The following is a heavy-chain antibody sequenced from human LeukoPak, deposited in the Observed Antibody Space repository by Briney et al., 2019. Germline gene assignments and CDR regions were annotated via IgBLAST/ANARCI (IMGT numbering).Heavy chain of an antibody. CDR3: AREVGVVGATCDY. V-gene: IGHV3-23*01. Sequence: GGSLRLSCAASGFTFSSYAMSWVRQAPGKGPEWVSAISGSGGSTYYADSVKGRFTISRDNSKNTLYLQMNSLRAEDTAVYYCAREVGVVGATCDYWGQGTLVTVSS. D-gene: IGHD1-26*01. J-gene: IGHJ4*02. CDR2: ISGSGGST. CDR1: GFTFSSYA.